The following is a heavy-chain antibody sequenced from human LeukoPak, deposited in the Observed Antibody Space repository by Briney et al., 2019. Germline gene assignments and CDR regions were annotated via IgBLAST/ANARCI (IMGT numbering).Heavy chain of an antibody. J-gene: IGHJ4*02. CDR1: GGSISSGGYY. CDR2: IYYSGST. CDR3: ARAMVRGVVKFDY. V-gene: IGHV4-31*03. D-gene: IGHD3-10*01. Sequence: PSQTLSLTCTVSGGSISSGGYYWSWIRQHPGKGPEWIGYIYYSGSTYYNPSLKSRVTISVDTSKNQFSLKLSSVTAADTAVYYCARAMVRGVVKFDYWGQGTLVTVSS.